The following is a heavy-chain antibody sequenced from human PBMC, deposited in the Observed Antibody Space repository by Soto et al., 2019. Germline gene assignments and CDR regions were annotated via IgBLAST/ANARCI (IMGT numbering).Heavy chain of an antibody. CDR1: GGTFSSYA. J-gene: IGHJ5*02. CDR2: IIPIFGTA. D-gene: IGHD3-22*01. CDR3: ARVHYDSSGYDENWFDP. Sequence: SVKVSCKASGGTFSSYAISWVRQAPGQGLEWMGGIIPIFGTANYAQKFQGRVTITADESTSTAYMELSSLRSEDTAVYYCARVHYDSSGYDENWFDPWGQGTLVTVSS. V-gene: IGHV1-69*13.